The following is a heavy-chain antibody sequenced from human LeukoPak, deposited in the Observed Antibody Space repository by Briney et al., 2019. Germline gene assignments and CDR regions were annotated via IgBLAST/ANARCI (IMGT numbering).Heavy chain of an antibody. CDR2: ISTYNGNT. CDR1: GYTFSSYG. D-gene: IGHD6-19*01. CDR3: ARGSRGLAVAGLDY. J-gene: IGHJ4*02. Sequence: GASVKVSCKASGYTFSSYGISWVRQAPGQGLEWMGWISTYNGNTSYAQKLQGRVTMTTDTSTSTAYMELRSLRSDDTAVYYRARGSRGLAVAGLDYWGQGTLVTVSS. V-gene: IGHV1-18*01.